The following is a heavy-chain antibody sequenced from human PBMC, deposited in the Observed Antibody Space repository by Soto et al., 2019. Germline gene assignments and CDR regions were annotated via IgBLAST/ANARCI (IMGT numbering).Heavy chain of an antibody. D-gene: IGHD1-20*01. J-gene: IGHJ5*02. V-gene: IGHV4-39*01. Sequence: QLLESGPGLVKPSETLSLTCTVSGGSISSSSYYWGWIRQPPGKGLEWIGSIYYSGSTYYNPSLKSRVTISVDTSKNQFSLKLSSVTAADTAVYYCARQVTGTTALFDPWGQGTLVTVSS. CDR2: IYYSGST. CDR1: GGSISSSSYY. CDR3: ARQVTGTTALFDP.